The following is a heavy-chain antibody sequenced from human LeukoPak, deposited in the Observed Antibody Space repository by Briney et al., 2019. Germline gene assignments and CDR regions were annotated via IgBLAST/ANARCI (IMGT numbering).Heavy chain of an antibody. D-gene: IGHD2/OR15-2a*01. Sequence: GESLKISCKGSGYTFTTYWIGWVRQMPGKGLEWMGIIYPGDSDTRYSPSFQGQVTISADKSITTAYLQWSSLKASDAAMYYCARVMTTLTGFDFWGQGTLVTVSS. J-gene: IGHJ4*02. V-gene: IGHV5-51*01. CDR3: ARVMTTLTGFDF. CDR1: GYTFTTYW. CDR2: IYPGDSDT.